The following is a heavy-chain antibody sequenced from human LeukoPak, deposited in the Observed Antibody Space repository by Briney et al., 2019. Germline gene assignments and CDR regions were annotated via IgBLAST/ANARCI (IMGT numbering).Heavy chain of an antibody. CDR3: AKAPLKYCTNGVCYSNY. CDR2: ISGSGGST. CDR1: GFTFSSYA. J-gene: IGHJ4*02. Sequence: GGSLRLSCAASGFTFSSYAMSWVRQAPGKGLEWVSAISGSGGSTYYADSVKGRLTISRDNSKNTLYLQMNSLRAEDTAVYYCAKAPLKYCTNGVCYSNYWGQGTLVTVSS. D-gene: IGHD2-8*01. V-gene: IGHV3-23*01.